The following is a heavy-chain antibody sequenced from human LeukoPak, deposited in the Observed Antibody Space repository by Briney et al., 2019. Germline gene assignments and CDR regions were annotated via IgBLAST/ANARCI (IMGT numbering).Heavy chain of an antibody. CDR3: ARKLRFLENYGMDV. Sequence: GASVKVSCKASGYTFTGYYMHWVRQAPGQGLEWMGWINPNSGNTGYAQKFQGRVTMTRNTSISTAYMELSSLRSEDTAVYYCARKLRFLENYGMDVWGQGTTVTVSS. V-gene: IGHV1-8*02. J-gene: IGHJ6*02. CDR2: INPNSGNT. CDR1: GYTFTGYY. D-gene: IGHD3-3*01.